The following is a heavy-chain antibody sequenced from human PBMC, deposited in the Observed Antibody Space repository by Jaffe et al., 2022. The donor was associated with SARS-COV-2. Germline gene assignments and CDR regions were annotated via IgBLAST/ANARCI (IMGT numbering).Heavy chain of an antibody. J-gene: IGHJ6*02. CDR2: ISSSSSYI. Sequence: EVQLVESGGGLVKPGGSLRLSCAASGFTFSSYSMNWVRQAPGKGLEWVSSISSSSSYIYYADSVKGRFTISRDNAKNSLYLQMNSLRAEDTAVYYCARDPDWPRLYYYYGMDVWGQGTTVTVSS. D-gene: IGHD3-9*01. CDR1: GFTFSSYS. CDR3: ARDPDWPRLYYYYGMDV. V-gene: IGHV3-21*01.